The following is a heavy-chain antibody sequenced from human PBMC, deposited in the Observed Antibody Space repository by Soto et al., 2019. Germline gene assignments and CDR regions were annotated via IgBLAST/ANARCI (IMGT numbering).Heavy chain of an antibody. J-gene: IGHJ4*02. V-gene: IGHV3-30-3*01. CDR1: GFTFSSYA. D-gene: IGHD7-27*01. CDR2: ISYDGSNK. CDR3: PTLATGVY. Sequence: GGSLILSCAASGFTFSSYAMHWVRQAPGKGLEWVAVISYDGSNKYYADSVKGRFTISRDNSKNTLYLQMNSLRAEDTAVYYCPTLATGVYWGQGTLVTVSS.